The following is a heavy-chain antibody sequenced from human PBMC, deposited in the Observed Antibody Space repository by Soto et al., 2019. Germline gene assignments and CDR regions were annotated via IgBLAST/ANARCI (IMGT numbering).Heavy chain of an antibody. D-gene: IGHD1-26*01. J-gene: IGHJ4*02. CDR2: IKSRTDGGTT. CDR1: GFTLSNAY. V-gene: IGHV3-15*07. Sequence: EVQLVESGGDLVKAGGSLRLSCAVSGFTLSNAYMNWVHQAPGKGLEWVGRIKSRTDGGTTDYAAPVKGRFTISRDDSKNTVFLHMDSLKTEDTAVYYCTTSYVVGEDHWGQGTLVAVSS. CDR3: TTSYVVGEDH.